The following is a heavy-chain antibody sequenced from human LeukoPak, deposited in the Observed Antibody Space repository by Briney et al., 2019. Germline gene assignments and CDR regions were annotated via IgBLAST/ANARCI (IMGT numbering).Heavy chain of an antibody. D-gene: IGHD6-13*01. CDR3: AREGQQLVRGGFDY. CDR1: GGSFSGYY. Sequence: SETLSLTCAVYGGSFSGYYWSWIRQPPGKGLEWIGEINHSGSTNYNPSLKSRVTISVDTSKNQFSLQLNSVTPEDTAVYYCAREGQQLVRGGFDYWGQGTLVTVSS. CDR2: INHSGST. V-gene: IGHV4-34*01. J-gene: IGHJ4*02.